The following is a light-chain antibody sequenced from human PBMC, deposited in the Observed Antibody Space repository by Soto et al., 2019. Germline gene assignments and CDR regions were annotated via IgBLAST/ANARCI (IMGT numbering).Light chain of an antibody. Sequence: IVLTQSPGTLSLSPGERATLSCRASQSVSSTYMAWYQQRPGQAPRLLIYGASSRATGIPDRFSGSGSGTDVTLTISRLEPEDFAVYFCQQYGRSPPFTFGQGTKVEIK. V-gene: IGKV3-20*01. J-gene: IGKJ2*01. CDR1: QSVSSTY. CDR3: QQYGRSPPFT. CDR2: GAS.